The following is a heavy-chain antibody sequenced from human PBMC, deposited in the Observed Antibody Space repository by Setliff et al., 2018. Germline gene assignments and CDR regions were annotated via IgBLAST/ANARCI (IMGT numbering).Heavy chain of an antibody. Sequence: GGSLRLSCAASGFTFSSYWMHWVRQAPGKGLVWVSRINSDGSSTSYADSVKGRFTISRDNAKNSLYLQMNSLRAEDTAVYYCTISPLLNYYDSSGVIDYWGQGTLVTVSS. CDR2: INSDGSST. D-gene: IGHD3-22*01. V-gene: IGHV3-74*01. CDR1: GFTFSSYW. CDR3: TISPLLNYYDSSGVIDY. J-gene: IGHJ4*02.